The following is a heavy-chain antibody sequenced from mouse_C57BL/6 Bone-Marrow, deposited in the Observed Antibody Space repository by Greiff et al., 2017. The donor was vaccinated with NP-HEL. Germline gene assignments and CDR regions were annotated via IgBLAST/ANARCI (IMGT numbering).Heavy chain of an antibody. J-gene: IGHJ4*01. CDR1: GYTFTNYW. CDR2: IYPGGGYT. CDR3: ARSGTGTGYAMDY. D-gene: IGHD4-1*01. V-gene: IGHV1-63*01. Sequence: QVQLQQSGAELVRPGTSVKMSCKASGYTFTNYWIGWAKQRPGHGLEWIGDIYPGGGYTNYNEKFKGTATLTADKSSSTAYMQFSSLTSEDSAIYYCARSGTGTGYAMDYWGQGTSVTVTS.